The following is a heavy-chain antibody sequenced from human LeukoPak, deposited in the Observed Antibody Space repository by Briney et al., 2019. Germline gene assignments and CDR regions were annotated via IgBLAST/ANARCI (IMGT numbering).Heavy chain of an antibody. Sequence: ASVKPACKASGYTFFGYYSYWVRQAPGQGLEWMGWINPDNGGTNYAQKFQGRVTMTRDMSISTAYMELSRLRSDDTAVYYCARDPSNSGYDYLYYFDYWCQGTLVTVSS. CDR2: INPDNGGT. CDR1: GYTFFGYY. J-gene: IGHJ4*02. D-gene: IGHD5-12*01. CDR3: ARDPSNSGYDYLYYFDY. V-gene: IGHV1-2*02.